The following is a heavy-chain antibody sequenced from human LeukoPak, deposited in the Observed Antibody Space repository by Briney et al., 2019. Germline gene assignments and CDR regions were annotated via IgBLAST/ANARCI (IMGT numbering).Heavy chain of an antibody. Sequence: GGSLRLSCAASGFTFSSYSMNWVRQAPGKGLEWVANIKQDGSEKYYVDSVKGRFTISRDNAKNSLYLQMNSLRAEDTAVYYCAREELLGAYYYYGMDVWGQGTTVTVSS. J-gene: IGHJ6*02. CDR1: GFTFSSYS. D-gene: IGHD1-26*01. CDR3: AREELLGAYYYYGMDV. V-gene: IGHV3-7*01. CDR2: IKQDGSEK.